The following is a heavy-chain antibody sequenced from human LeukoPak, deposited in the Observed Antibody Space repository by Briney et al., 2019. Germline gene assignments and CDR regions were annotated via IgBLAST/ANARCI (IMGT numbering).Heavy chain of an antibody. CDR3: ANLHAYCGGDCYPVY. D-gene: IGHD2-21*01. V-gene: IGHV3-23*01. J-gene: IGHJ4*02. Sequence: GGSLSLSCAASGFTFSSYAMSWVRQAPGKGLEWVSAISGSGGSTYYADSVKGRFTISRDNSKNTLYLQMNSLRAEDTAVYYCANLHAYCGGDCYPVYWGQGTLVTVSS. CDR2: ISGSGGST. CDR1: GFTFSSYA.